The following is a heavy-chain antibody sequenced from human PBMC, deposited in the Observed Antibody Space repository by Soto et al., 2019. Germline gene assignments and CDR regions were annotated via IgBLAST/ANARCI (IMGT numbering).Heavy chain of an antibody. CDR3: AKVGWGGDS. CDR2: KPYTGSP. CDR1: GDSVSRGSYH. J-gene: IGHJ4*02. Sequence: PSETLSLTCSVSGDSVSRGSYHWSWIRQPPGKGLEWIGFKPYTGSPDYNPSLKSRVVISIDRSKNQFSLRLSSVTATDTAVYFCAKVGWGGDSWGQGTLVTVSS. D-gene: IGHD7-27*01. V-gene: IGHV4-61*01.